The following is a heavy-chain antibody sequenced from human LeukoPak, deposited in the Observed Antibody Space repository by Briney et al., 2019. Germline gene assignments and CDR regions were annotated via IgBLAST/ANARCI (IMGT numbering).Heavy chain of an antibody. V-gene: IGHV1-2*02. CDR3: ARETSYYYYYMDV. CDR1: GYTFTAYY. CDR2: INPNSGGT. Sequence: ASVKVSCKASGYTFTAYYMHWVRQAPGQGLEWMGWINPNSGGTNYAQKFQGRVTITADKSTSTAYMELSSLRSEDTAVYYCARETSYYYYYMDVWGKGTTVTVSS. J-gene: IGHJ6*03.